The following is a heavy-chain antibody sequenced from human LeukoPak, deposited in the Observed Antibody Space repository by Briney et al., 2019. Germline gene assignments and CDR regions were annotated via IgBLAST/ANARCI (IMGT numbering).Heavy chain of an antibody. CDR2: ISSSSSII. J-gene: IGHJ4*02. CDR1: GFTFSSYS. D-gene: IGHD1-26*01. CDR3: ARDWLGAYFDY. Sequence: GGSLRLSCEASGFTFSSYSMNWVRQTPGKGLEWVSYISSSSSIIYYADSVKGRFTISRDNAKNSLYLQMNSLRAEDTAVYYCARDWLGAYFDYWGQGTLVTVSS. V-gene: IGHV3-48*04.